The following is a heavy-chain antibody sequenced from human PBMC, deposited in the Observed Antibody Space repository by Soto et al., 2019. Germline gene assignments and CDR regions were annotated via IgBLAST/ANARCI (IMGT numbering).Heavy chain of an antibody. J-gene: IGHJ4*02. D-gene: IGHD3-9*01. CDR2: IDPGNGNT. V-gene: IGHV1-3*01. CDR1: GYTFTGNA. Sequence: QVKLVQSGAEVKNPGASVKVSCRASGYTFTGNAIHWIRQAPGQRLEWIGKIDPGNGNTKYSQNFQGRVTITRDTSASAAYIELNTLGSEDTSIYYCARSETGYSRFDYWGQGTLVTVSS. CDR3: ARSETGYSRFDY.